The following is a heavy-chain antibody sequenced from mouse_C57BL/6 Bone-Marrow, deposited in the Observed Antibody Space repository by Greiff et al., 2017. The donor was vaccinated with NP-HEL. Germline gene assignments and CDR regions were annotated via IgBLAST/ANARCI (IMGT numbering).Heavy chain of an antibody. D-gene: IGHD2-4*01. CDR1: GFTFSDYG. CDR3: ARPYDYDVHWYFDV. J-gene: IGHJ1*03. V-gene: IGHV5-17*01. CDR2: ISSGSSTI. Sequence: EVKLMESGGGLVKPGGSLKLSCAASGFTFSDYGMHWVRQAPEKGLEWVAYISSGSSTIYYADTVKGRFTISRDNAKNTLFLQMTSLRSKDTAMYYCARPYDYDVHWYFDVWGTGTTVTVSS.